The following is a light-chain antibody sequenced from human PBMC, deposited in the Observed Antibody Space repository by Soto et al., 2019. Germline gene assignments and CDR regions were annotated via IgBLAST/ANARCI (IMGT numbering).Light chain of an antibody. V-gene: IGKV1-5*03. CDR2: KAS. Sequence: DIQMTQSPSTLSASVGDRVTITCRASQSIDSGLAWYQQKPGKAPKLLIYKASTLESGVPLRFSGSGSGTEFTLTITSLQPDDFATYYCQQYHFVWTFGQGTRVEIK. J-gene: IGKJ1*01. CDR1: QSIDSG. CDR3: QQYHFVWT.